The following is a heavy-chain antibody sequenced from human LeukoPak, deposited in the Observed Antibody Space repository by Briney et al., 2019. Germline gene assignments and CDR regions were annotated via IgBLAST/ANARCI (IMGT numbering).Heavy chain of an antibody. Sequence: PGGSLRLSCAASGFTFSSYSMDWVRQAPGKGLEWVSYISSSSSTIYYADSVKGRFTISRDNAKNSLYLQMNSLRAEDMALYYCARVVEVGYFDYWGQGTLVTVSS. CDR2: ISSSSSTI. CDR3: ARVVEVGYFDY. CDR1: GFTFSSYS. V-gene: IGHV3-48*01. J-gene: IGHJ4*02. D-gene: IGHD1-26*01.